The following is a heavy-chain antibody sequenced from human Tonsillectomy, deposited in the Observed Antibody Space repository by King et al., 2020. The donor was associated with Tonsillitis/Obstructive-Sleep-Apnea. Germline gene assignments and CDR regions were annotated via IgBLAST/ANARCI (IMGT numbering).Heavy chain of an antibody. V-gene: IGHV1-8*01. Sequence: QLVQSGAEVKKPGASVKVSCKPSGYTFTSYDINWVRQATGQGLEWMGRMNPNSGNTGYAQKFQGRVTMTRNTSISTAYMELSSLRSEDTAAYYCARGGMTTVVTPNGMDVWGQGTTVTVSS. D-gene: IGHD4-23*01. CDR2: MNPNSGNT. CDR3: ARGGMTTVVTPNGMDV. J-gene: IGHJ6*02. CDR1: GYTFTSYD.